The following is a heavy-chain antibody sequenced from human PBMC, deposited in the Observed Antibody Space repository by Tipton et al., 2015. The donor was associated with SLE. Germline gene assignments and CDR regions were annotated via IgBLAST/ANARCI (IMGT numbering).Heavy chain of an antibody. J-gene: IGHJ4*02. V-gene: IGHV3-13*01. CDR2: INSAGDT. D-gene: IGHD3-9*01. CDR3: ARSFTNSWAYFGNGFDY. CDR1: GFIFSSFD. Sequence: SLRLSCAASGFIFSSFDMHWVRQAAGKGLEWVSTINSAGDTYYPVSVKGRFTISREDAKNSFYLQMNSLRAGDTAVYYCARSFTNSWAYFGNGFDYWGRGTLVTVSS.